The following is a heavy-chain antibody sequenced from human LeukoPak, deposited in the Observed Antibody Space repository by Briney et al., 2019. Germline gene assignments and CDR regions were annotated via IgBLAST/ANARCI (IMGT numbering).Heavy chain of an antibody. CDR1: GFTFSTYW. J-gene: IGHJ6*02. V-gene: IGHV3-74*01. CDR3: AGYYYYAMDV. Sequence: GRSLRLSCAASGFTFSTYWMHWVRHAPGKGLVWVSRIKSDGSSPSYADSVKGRFTISRDNAKNTLYLQMDSLRAEDTAVYYCAGYYYYAMDVWGQGTTVTVSS. CDR2: IKSDGSSP.